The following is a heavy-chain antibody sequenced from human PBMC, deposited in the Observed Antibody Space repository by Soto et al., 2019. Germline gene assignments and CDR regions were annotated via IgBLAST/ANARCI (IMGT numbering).Heavy chain of an antibody. CDR1: GFTFSASH. Sequence: EVQLVESGGGSVQPGESLKLSCSTSGFTFSASHMHWVRQAPGKGLEWVGHMRSKADNYETAYCASVRGRFTVSRDDSKNTAYLQMDSLKAEDTAVYYCARQTVSCHDFWGQGTLVTFSS. V-gene: IGHV3-73*01. J-gene: IGHJ4*02. CDR3: ARQTVSCHDF. CDR2: MRSKADNYET. D-gene: IGHD2-2*01.